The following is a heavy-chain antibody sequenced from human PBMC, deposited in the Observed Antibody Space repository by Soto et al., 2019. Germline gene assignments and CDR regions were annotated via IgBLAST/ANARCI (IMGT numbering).Heavy chain of an antibody. V-gene: IGHV4-61*01. J-gene: IGHJ6*02. D-gene: IGHD2-8*02. CDR3: ARAFDWWGNYGMDV. CDR2: IYYSGST. CDR1: GGSVSSGSYY. Sequence: QVQLQESGPGLVKPSETLSLTCTVSGGSVSSGSYYWSWIRQPPGKGLEWIGYIYYSGSTNYNPYLTSRVTISVDTSKNQFSLKLSSVTAADTAVYYCARAFDWWGNYGMDVWGQGTTVTVSS.